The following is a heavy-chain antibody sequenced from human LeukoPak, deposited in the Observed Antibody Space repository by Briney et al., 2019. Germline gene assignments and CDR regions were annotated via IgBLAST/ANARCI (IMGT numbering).Heavy chain of an antibody. J-gene: IGHJ5*02. CDR2: ISGSGGST. CDR3: XXXHVIAVGWFDP. D-gene: IGHD6-19*01. Sequence: GGSLRLSCAASGFTFSSYAMSWVRQAPGKGLEWVSAISGSGGSTYYADPVKGRFTISRDNSKNTLYLQMNSLRAEDTAVYYCXXXHVIAVGWFDPWGQGTLVTVS. CDR1: GFTFSSYA. V-gene: IGHV3-23*01.